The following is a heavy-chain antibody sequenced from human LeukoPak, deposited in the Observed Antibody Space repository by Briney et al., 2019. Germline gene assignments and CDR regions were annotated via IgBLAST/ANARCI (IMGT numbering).Heavy chain of an antibody. V-gene: IGHV3-53*01. J-gene: IGHJ4*02. CDR1: GFIFSSYS. CDR3: ARERYSGSYTY. D-gene: IGHD1-26*01. Sequence: GGSLRLSCAASGFIFSSYSMSWVRQAPGKGLEWVSVIYSGGSTYYADSVKGRFTISRDNSKNTLYLQMNSLRAEDTAVYYCARERYSGSYTYWGQGTLVTVSS. CDR2: IYSGGST.